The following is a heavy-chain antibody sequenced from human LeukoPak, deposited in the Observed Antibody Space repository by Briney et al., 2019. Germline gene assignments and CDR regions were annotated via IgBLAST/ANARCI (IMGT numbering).Heavy chain of an antibody. CDR3: AKDARDCSSTSCYKGGAFDI. D-gene: IGHD2-2*02. V-gene: IGHV3-23*01. J-gene: IGHJ3*02. Sequence: PGGSLRLSCAASGFTFSSYAMSWVRQAPGKGLEWVSAISGSGGSTYYADSVEGRFTISRDNSKNTLYLQMNSLRAEDTAVYYCAKDARDCSSTSCYKGGAFDIWGQGTMVTVSS. CDR1: GFTFSSYA. CDR2: ISGSGGST.